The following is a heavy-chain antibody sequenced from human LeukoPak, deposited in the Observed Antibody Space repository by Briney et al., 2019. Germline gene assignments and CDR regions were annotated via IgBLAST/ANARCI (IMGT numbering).Heavy chain of an antibody. Sequence: GGSLRLSCAASAFTVSSNYMSWVRQAPGKGLEWVSVIYSGGSTYYADSVKGRFTISRDNSKNTLYLQMNSLRAEDTAVYYCARGTPRFPLDYWGQGTLVTVSS. D-gene: IGHD1-1*01. CDR1: AFTVSSNY. CDR2: IYSGGST. V-gene: IGHV3-53*01. CDR3: ARGTPRFPLDY. J-gene: IGHJ4*02.